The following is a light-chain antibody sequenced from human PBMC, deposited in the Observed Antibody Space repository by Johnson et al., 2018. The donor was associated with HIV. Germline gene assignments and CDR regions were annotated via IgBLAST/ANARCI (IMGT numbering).Light chain of an antibody. V-gene: IGLV1-51*01. J-gene: IGLJ1*01. CDR1: SSNIGNNY. CDR3: GTWDSSLSAGEV. Sequence: QSMLTQPPSVSAAPGQKVTISCSGSSSNIGNNYVSWYQQFPGTAPKLLIYDNNKRPSGIPDRFSGSKSGTSATLGITGLQTGDEADYYCGTWDSSLSAGEVFGTGTKVTVL. CDR2: DNN.